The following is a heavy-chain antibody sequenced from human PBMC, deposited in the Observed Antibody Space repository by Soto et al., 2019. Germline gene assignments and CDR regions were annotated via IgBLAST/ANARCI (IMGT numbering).Heavy chain of an antibody. CDR3: GSGLGWEL. Sequence: EVQLVESGGALVQPGGSLRLSCAASGFTFSNYWMHWVRQAPGKGLVGISRINDQGGSPTYADSVKGRFTISRDNVKNTLLLQMSAQWAEDKAGYYRGSGLGWELRGQGTLVTVSS. CDR1: GFTFSNYW. D-gene: IGHD1-26*01. V-gene: IGHV3-74*01. CDR2: INDQGGSP. J-gene: IGHJ4*02.